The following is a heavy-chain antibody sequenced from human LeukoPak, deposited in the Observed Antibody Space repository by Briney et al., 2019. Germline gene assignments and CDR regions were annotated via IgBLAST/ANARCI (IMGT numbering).Heavy chain of an antibody. D-gene: IGHD5-12*01. CDR3: SRQIRATTDYFDY. J-gene: IGHJ4*02. CDR2: IRSKTYGGTS. V-gene: IGHV3-49*04. Sequence: GGSLRLSCTASGFTFGDYAMNWVRQAPGKGLEWVGFIRSKTYGGTSVYAASVKGRFTVSRDDSKNIAYLQMNSLKTEDTAVYYCSRQIRATTDYFDYWGEGTLVTVSS. CDR1: GFTFGDYA.